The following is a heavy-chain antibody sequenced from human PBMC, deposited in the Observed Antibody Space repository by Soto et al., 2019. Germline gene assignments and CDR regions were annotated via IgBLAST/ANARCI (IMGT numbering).Heavy chain of an antibody. CDR2: IHYSGST. Sequence: SETLSLTCSVSGGSISSGGYYWSWIRQHPGKGLEWIGYIHYSGSTYYNPSLKSRVTISVDTSKNQFSLKLSSVTAADTAVYYCTRVSVVVPAAFNYYYYIDVWGKGTTVTVSS. V-gene: IGHV4-31*03. CDR3: TRVSVVVPAAFNYYYYIDV. J-gene: IGHJ6*03. D-gene: IGHD2-2*01. CDR1: GGSISSGGYY.